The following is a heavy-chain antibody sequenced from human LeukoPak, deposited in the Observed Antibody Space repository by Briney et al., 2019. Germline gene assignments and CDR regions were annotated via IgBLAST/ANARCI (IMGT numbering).Heavy chain of an antibody. Sequence: GGSLRLSCAASGFTFSGYGMHWVRLAPGKGLEWVADIWFDGKNEHFAASVKGRFTISRDNSKKTMYLQINSLRAEDTAVYYCARDHTVPYYDFWSGYFTRNYYYYGMDVWGQGTTVTVSS. V-gene: IGHV3-33*01. CDR3: ARDHTVPYYDFWSGYFTRNYYYYGMDV. CDR2: IWFDGKNE. CDR1: GFTFSGYG. J-gene: IGHJ6*02. D-gene: IGHD3-3*01.